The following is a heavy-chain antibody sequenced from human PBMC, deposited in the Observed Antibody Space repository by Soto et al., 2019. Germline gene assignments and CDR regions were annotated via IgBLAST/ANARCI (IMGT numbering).Heavy chain of an antibody. V-gene: IGHV1-2*04. J-gene: IGHJ4*02. D-gene: IGHD4-17*01. Sequence: ASVKVSCKTSGYSFTDYKLHWVRQAPGQGLEWMGWVDPNGGGSNSAQKFQGSVTMTWDTSITTAYLDLTRLTTNDTATYFCATWVDYGDFEGFDYWGQGTLVTVSS. CDR2: VDPNGGGS. CDR1: GYSFTDYK. CDR3: ATWVDYGDFEGFDY.